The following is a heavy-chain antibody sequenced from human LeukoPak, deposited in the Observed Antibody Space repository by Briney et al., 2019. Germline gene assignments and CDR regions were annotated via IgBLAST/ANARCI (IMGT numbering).Heavy chain of an antibody. CDR1: GGSFSGYY. CDR2: INHSGST. J-gene: IGHJ5*02. CDR3: ARQILIEGKHIVVVPAAIERSWFDP. V-gene: IGHV4-34*01. D-gene: IGHD2-2*01. Sequence: SETLSLTCAVYGGSFSGYYWSWIRQPPGKGLEWIGEINHSGSTNYNPSLKSRVTISVDTSKNQFSLKLSSVTAADTAVYYCARQILIEGKHIVVVPAAIERSWFDPWGQGTLVTVSS.